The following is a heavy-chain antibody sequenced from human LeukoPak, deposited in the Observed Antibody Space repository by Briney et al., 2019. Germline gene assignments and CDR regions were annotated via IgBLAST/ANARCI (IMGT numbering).Heavy chain of an antibody. Sequence: GGSLRLSCAASGFTFRNYVIHWVRQAPGKGLEWVAVTSSDLNVKLYADSVEGRFTISRDNSRSTLYLQMSSLKPEDTAIYYCAREGYYGSGSPPSLYFDYWGQGTLVTVSS. V-gene: IGHV3-30-3*01. CDR3: AREGYYGSGSPPSLYFDY. D-gene: IGHD3-10*01. CDR2: TSSDLNVK. CDR1: GFTFRNYV. J-gene: IGHJ4*02.